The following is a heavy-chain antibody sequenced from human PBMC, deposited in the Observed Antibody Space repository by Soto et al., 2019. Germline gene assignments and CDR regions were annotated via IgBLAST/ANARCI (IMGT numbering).Heavy chain of an antibody. Sequence: SQTLSLTCAISGDSVSSNDATWDWIRQSPSRGLEWLGRTYYRSKWYNDYAVSVKSRITINPDTSNNQFSLQLNSVTPEDTAVYYCAAFRGVDYDVLDYWGQGTLVTVSS. CDR2: TYYRSKWYN. CDR3: AAFRGVDYDVLDY. CDR1: GDSVSSNDAT. D-gene: IGHD3-16*01. V-gene: IGHV6-1*01. J-gene: IGHJ4*02.